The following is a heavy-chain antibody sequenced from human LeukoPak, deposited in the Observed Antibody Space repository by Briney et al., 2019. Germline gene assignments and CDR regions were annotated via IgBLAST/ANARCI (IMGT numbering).Heavy chain of an antibody. Sequence: GGSLRLSCAASGFTFSSYGMHWVRQAPGKGLEWVAVISYDGSSKYYADSVKGRFTIPRDNSKNTLYLQMNSLRAEDTAVYYCAKSKVKLRFLEWLLDYWGQGTLVTVSS. V-gene: IGHV3-30*18. D-gene: IGHD3-3*01. CDR1: GFTFSSYG. CDR3: AKSKVKLRFLEWLLDY. J-gene: IGHJ4*02. CDR2: ISYDGSSK.